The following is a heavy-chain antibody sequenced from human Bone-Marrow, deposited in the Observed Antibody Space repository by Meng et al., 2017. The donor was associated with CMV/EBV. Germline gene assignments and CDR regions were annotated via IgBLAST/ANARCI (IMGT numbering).Heavy chain of an antibody. D-gene: IGHD3-22*01. Sequence: WVRPAPGPGLEWMGVIIPILGIATYAQKFQGRVTITADKSTSTAYMELSSLRSEDTAVYYCARSGQASGGAQYYYDSSGYYKDWFDPWGQGTLVTVSS. V-gene: IGHV1-69*10. J-gene: IGHJ5*02. CDR2: IIPILGIA. CDR3: ARSGQASGGAQYYYDSSGYYKDWFDP.